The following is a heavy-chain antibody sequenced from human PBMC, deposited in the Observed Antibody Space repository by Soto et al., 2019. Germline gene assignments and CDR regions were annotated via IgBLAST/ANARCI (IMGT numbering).Heavy chain of an antibody. Sequence: VESVTISCNPSAYRFTSYCIVCALQMPGKGVAAMGIIYPGDSDTRYSPSFQGQVTISADKSISTAYLQWSSLKASDTAMYYCARTARKWLDRTTYYYYGMDFWGQGTTVTGSS. D-gene: IGHD6-19*01. CDR3: ARTARKWLDRTTYYYYGMDF. CDR2: IYPGDSDT. CDR1: AYRFTSYC. J-gene: IGHJ6*01. V-gene: IGHV5-51*01.